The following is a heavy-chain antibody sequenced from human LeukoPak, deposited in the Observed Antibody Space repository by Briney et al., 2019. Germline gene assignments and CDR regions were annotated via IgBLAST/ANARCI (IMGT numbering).Heavy chain of an antibody. J-gene: IGHJ6*02. CDR1: GFTFSDYY. Sequence: GGSLRLSCAASGFTFSDYYLTWIRQASGRGLEWISYISYSGTDTYYADSVRGRFTVTRDNAKNSIYLQMNSLRADDTAVYFCARDSGLWSYSMDVWGQGTTVTVSS. V-gene: IGHV3-11*01. D-gene: IGHD3-10*01. CDR3: ARDSGLWSYSMDV. CDR2: ISYSGTDT.